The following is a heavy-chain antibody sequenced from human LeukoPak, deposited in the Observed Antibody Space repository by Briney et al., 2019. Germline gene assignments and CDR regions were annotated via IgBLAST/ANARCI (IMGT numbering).Heavy chain of an antibody. D-gene: IGHD3-22*01. CDR1: GGTFSSYA. Sequence: GASVKVSCKASGGTFSSYAISWVRQAPGQGLEWMGGIIPIFGTANYAQKFQGRITITADESTSTAYMELSSLRSEDTAVYYCARDPYDSSGYYYWGQGTLDTVSS. J-gene: IGHJ4*02. V-gene: IGHV1-69*13. CDR2: IIPIFGTA. CDR3: ARDPYDSSGYYY.